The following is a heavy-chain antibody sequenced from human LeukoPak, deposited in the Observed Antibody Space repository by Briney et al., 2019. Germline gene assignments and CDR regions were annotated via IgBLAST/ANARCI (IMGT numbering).Heavy chain of an antibody. CDR3: ARALRYFDWLLSGYYYYMDV. V-gene: IGHV4-59*01. Sequence: PSETLSLTCTVSGGSISSYYWSWIRQPPGKGLEWIGYIYYSGSTNYNPSLKSRVTISVDTSKNQFSLKLSSVTAADTAVYYCARALRYFDWLLSGYYYYMDVWGKGTTVTISS. CDR2: IYYSGST. D-gene: IGHD3-9*01. J-gene: IGHJ6*03. CDR1: GGSISSYY.